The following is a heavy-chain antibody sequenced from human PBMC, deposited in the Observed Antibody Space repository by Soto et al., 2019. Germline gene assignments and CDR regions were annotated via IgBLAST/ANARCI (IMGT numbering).Heavy chain of an antibody. D-gene: IGHD3-16*01. J-gene: IGHJ4*02. V-gene: IGHV3-30*18. CDR2: ISYDGSNK. CDR3: AKASAGEALDY. CDR1: GFTFSSYG. Sequence: QAQLVESGGGVVQPGRSLRLSCAASGFTFSSYGMHWVRQAPGKGLEWVAVISYDGSNKYYADSVKGRFTISRDNSKNTLYLQMNSLRAEDTAVYYGAKASAGEALDYWGQGTLVTVSS.